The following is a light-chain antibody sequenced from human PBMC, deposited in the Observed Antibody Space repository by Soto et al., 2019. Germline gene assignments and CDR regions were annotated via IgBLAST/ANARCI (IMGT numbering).Light chain of an antibody. CDR2: DVS. Sequence: QSVLTQPRSVSGSPGQSVTISCTGTSSDVGGYNYVSWYQQHPGKAPKLMIYDVSKRPSGVPDRFSGSKSGNTASLTISGLQTEDEADYYCCSYAGSHLYLFVPGTKLTVL. CDR1: SSDVGGYNY. CDR3: CSYAGSHLYL. V-gene: IGLV2-11*01. J-gene: IGLJ1*01.